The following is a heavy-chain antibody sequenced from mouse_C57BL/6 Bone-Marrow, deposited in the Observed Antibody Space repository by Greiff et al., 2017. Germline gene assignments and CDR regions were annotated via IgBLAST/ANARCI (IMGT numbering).Heavy chain of an antibody. CDR3: SSFDGNYFDF. J-gene: IGHJ2*01. Sequence: EVQLQQSGAELVRPGASVKLSCTASGFNIKDAYIHWVKQRPEQGLEWIGWIDPEIGDTEYASKFQGTATITSYTSSNTAYLQLSSLTSEDTAVYYCSSFDGNYFDFWGQGTPLTVAS. CDR2: IDPEIGDT. CDR1: GFNIKDAY. V-gene: IGHV14-4*01. D-gene: IGHD2-3*01.